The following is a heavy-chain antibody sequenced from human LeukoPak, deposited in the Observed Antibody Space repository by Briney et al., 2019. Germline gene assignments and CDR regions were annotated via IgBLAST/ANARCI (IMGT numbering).Heavy chain of an antibody. CDR3: ARGAVVVTAIDY. D-gene: IGHD2-21*02. J-gene: IGHJ4*02. Sequence: SETLSLTCTVSGGSMSSWYWSWIRQPPGTGLEWIGYIYHTGNTNYNPSLNSRATMSIDTSKNHFSLKLTSVTAADTAVYYCARGAVVVTAIDYWGQGALVTVSS. V-gene: IGHV4-59*08. CDR1: GGSMSSWY. CDR2: IYHTGNT.